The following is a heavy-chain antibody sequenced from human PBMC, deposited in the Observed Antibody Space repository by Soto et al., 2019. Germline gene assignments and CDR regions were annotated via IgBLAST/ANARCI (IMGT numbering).Heavy chain of an antibody. D-gene: IGHD2-15*01. CDR3: ARGGSYCSGGSCTQSLGRYFDY. CDR1: GGSFSGYY. Sequence: SETLYLTCAVYGGSFSGYYWSWIRQPPGKGLEWNGEINLIGSTNSNPSLMIRVTISVDTSKNYFSLKLSSVTAADTAVYYCARGGSYCSGGSCTQSLGRYFDYWGQGTLVTVSS. V-gene: IGHV4-34*01. CDR2: INLIGST. J-gene: IGHJ4*02.